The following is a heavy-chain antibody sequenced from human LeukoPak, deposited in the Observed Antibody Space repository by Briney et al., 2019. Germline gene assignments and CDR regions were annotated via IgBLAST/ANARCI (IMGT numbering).Heavy chain of an antibody. CDR2: ISYDGSNK. Sequence: GGSLRLSCAASGFTFSSYAMHWVRQAPGKGLEWVAVISYDGSNKYYADSVKGRFTISRDNSKNTLYLQMNSLRAEDTAVYYCARDRVRGVINNWFDPWGQGTLVTVSS. V-gene: IGHV3-30-3*01. CDR3: ARDRVRGVINNWFDP. D-gene: IGHD3-10*01. J-gene: IGHJ5*02. CDR1: GFTFSSYA.